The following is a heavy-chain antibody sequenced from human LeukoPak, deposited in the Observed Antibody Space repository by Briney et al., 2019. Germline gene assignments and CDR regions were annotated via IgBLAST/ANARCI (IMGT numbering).Heavy chain of an antibody. CDR3: VKPSAAAVVVASYNDAFDI. Sequence: GGSLRLSCAATGFTFSSYAMHWVRQAPGKGLEYVSAITSDGGTTHYANSVKGRFTISRDNSKNTLYLQMSSLRAEDTAVYYCVKPSAAAVVVASYNDAFDIWGQGTMVTVSS. D-gene: IGHD6-13*01. V-gene: IGHV3-64D*06. CDR1: GFTFSSYA. J-gene: IGHJ3*02. CDR2: ITSDGGTT.